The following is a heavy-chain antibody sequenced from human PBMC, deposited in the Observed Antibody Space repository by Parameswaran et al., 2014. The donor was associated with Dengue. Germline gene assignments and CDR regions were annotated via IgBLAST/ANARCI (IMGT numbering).Heavy chain of an antibody. CDR1: GFTFDDYG. V-gene: IGHV3-20*04. CDR3: ARGTIFGVVRAHMDV. Sequence: GGSLRLSCAASGFTFDDYGMSWVRQAPGKGLEWVSGINWNGGSTGYADSVKGRFTISRDNAKNSLYLQMNSLRAEDTALYYCARGTIFGVVRAHMDVWGKGTTVTVSS. J-gene: IGHJ6*03. CDR2: INWNGGST. D-gene: IGHD3-3*01.